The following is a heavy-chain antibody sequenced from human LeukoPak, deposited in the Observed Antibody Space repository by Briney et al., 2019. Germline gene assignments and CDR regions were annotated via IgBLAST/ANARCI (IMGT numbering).Heavy chain of an antibody. Sequence: SVKVSCKASGGTFSSYTISWVRQAPGQGLEWMGRIIPILGIANYAQKFQGRVTITADKSTSTAYMELSSLRSEDTAVYYCARALWYMTTVTYNWFDPWGQGTPVTVSS. D-gene: IGHD4-11*01. V-gene: IGHV1-69*02. CDR2: IIPILGIA. CDR1: GGTFSSYT. CDR3: ARALWYMTTVTYNWFDP. J-gene: IGHJ5*02.